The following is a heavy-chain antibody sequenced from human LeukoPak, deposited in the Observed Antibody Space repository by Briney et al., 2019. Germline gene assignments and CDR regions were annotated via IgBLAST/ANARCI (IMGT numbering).Heavy chain of an antibody. CDR3: WASSAYSFDY. Sequence: AGSLRLSCAASGFTFSSYSMNWVRQAPGGGLEWVSSISDNSRYIYYADSLKGRFTISRDNAKNSLYLHMNSLRAEDTAVYYCWASSAYSFDYWGQGTLVTVSS. J-gene: IGHJ4*02. D-gene: IGHD3-22*01. V-gene: IGHV3-21*01. CDR2: ISDNSRYI. CDR1: GFTFSSYS.